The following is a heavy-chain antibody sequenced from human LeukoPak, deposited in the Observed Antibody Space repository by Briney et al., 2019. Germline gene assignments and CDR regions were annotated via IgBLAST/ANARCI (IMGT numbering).Heavy chain of an antibody. CDR1: GGTFSSYA. CDR2: IIPIFGTA. CDR3: ARDRNPSTYYDYVWGSYRYLVY. J-gene: IGHJ4*02. D-gene: IGHD3-16*02. Sequence: GASVKVSCKASGGTFSSYATSWVRQAPGQGLEWMGGIIPIFGTANYAQKFQGRVTITADESTSTAYMELSSLRSEDTAVYYCARDRNPSTYYDYVWGSYRYLVYWGQGTLATVSS. V-gene: IGHV1-69*13.